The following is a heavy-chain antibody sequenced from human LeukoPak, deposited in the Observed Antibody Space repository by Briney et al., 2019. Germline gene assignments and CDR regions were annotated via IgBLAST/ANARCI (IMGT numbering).Heavy chain of an antibody. CDR1: GGSISSGSCY. V-gene: IGHV4-61*02. J-gene: IGHJ5*02. Sequence: SETLSLTCTVSGGSISSGSCYWSWIRQPAGKGLEWIGRIYTSGSTNYNPSLKSRVTISVDTSKNQFSLKLSSVTAADTAVYYCARLVNGGNPANWFDPWGQGTLVTVSS. CDR2: IYTSGST. CDR3: ARLVNGGNPANWFDP. D-gene: IGHD4-23*01.